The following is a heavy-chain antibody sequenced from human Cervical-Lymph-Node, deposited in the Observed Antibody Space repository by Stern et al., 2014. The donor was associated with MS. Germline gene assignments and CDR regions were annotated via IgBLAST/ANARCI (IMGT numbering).Heavy chain of an antibody. Sequence: QVQLGQSGAEVKKTGASVKVACKTSGYTFSDYYMHWVRQAPGQGPEWMGWINPSSGGTGTAQKFLGRVTMTRDTSISTVYMDLSRLGSDDTAVYYCARDLQDSSSSYFYYGLDVWGQGTTVTVSS. CDR2: INPSSGGT. V-gene: IGHV1-2*02. CDR1: GYTFSDYY. J-gene: IGHJ6*02. CDR3: ARDLQDSSSSYFYYGLDV. D-gene: IGHD6-6*01.